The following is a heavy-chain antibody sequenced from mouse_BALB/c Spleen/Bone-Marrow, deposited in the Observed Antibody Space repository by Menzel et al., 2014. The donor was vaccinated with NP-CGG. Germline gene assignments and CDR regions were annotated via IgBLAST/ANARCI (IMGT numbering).Heavy chain of an antibody. CDR2: IDPENGDT. CDR3: NAWNYYGGMGY. CDR1: GFNIKDYY. V-gene: IGHV14-4*02. D-gene: IGHD1-2*01. J-gene: IGHJ4*01. Sequence: EVMLVESGAELVRSGASVRLSCTASGFNIKDYYMHWVKPRPEQGLEWIGWIDPENGDTEYAPKFQGKATMTADTSSNAAYLQLSSLTSEDTAVYYCNAWNYYGGMGYWGQGTSVTVSS.